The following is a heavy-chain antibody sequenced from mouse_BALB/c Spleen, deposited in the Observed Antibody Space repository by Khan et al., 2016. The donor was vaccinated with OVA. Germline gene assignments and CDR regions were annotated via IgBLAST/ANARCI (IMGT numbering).Heavy chain of an antibody. Sequence: QVQLLQSGAELAKPGASVKMSCKASGYTFTSYWMHWVKQRPGQGLEWIGYINPITGYTEYNQKFKDKATLTSDKSSSTAYMQLSSLTSEDSADYYCGGREFLRFLFDYWGQGTPLTVSS. CDR2: INPITGYT. CDR3: GGREFLRFLFDY. CDR1: GYTFTSYW. V-gene: IGHV1-7*01. J-gene: IGHJ2*01.